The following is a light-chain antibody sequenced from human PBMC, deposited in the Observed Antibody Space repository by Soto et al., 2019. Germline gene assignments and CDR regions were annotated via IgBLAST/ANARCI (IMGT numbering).Light chain of an antibody. V-gene: IGLV1-44*01. CDR3: SAWDDSLNGLV. CDR1: SSNIGSKT. CDR2: SNN. Sequence: QSVLTQPPSASGTPGQRVTISCSGSSSNIGSKTVNWYQQLPGTTPKLLIYSNNQRPSGVPDRFSGSKSGTSATLAISGLQSDDEADYYCSAWDDSLNGLVFGGGTKLTVL. J-gene: IGLJ2*01.